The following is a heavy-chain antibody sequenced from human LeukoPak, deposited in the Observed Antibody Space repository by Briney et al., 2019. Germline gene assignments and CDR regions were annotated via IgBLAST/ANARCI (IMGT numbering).Heavy chain of an antibody. D-gene: IGHD3-10*01. CDR3: ARGGPQPTMVRGIDWFDP. CDR2: IYYTGST. CDR1: GGSFSGYY. J-gene: IGHJ5*02. Sequence: PSETLSLTCAVYGGSFSGYYWSWIRQPPGKGLEWIGSIYYTGSTYYNPSLKSRVTISVDTSKNQFSLKLSSVTAADTAVYYCARGGPQPTMVRGIDWFDPWGQGTLVTVSS. V-gene: IGHV4-34*01.